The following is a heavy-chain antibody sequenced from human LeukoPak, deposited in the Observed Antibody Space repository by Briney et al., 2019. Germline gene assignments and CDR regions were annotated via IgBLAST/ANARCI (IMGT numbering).Heavy chain of an antibody. D-gene: IGHD1-7*01. Sequence: GGSLRLSCAASGFTFSSYSMNWVRQAPGKGLEWVSAISGSGGSTYYADSVKGRFTISRDNSKNTLYLQMNSLRAEDTAVYYCAKDRRTGTSKVGWFDPWGQGTLVTVSS. J-gene: IGHJ5*02. CDR1: GFTFSSYS. CDR3: AKDRRTGTSKVGWFDP. CDR2: ISGSGGST. V-gene: IGHV3-23*01.